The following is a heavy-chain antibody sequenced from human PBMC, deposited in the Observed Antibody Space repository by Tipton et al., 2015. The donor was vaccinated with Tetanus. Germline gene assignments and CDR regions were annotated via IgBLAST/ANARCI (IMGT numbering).Heavy chain of an antibody. D-gene: IGHD6-19*01. Sequence: SLRLSCEASGFTFGHYPMAWVRQAPGKGLEWVSGIAGTVGSTYYRDSVRGRFTVSRDNIGNTLYLQMNSLRAEDTALYYCAKAPRPLPLAGTPPDDYYYMDVWGKGTTVTVSS. CDR1: GFTFGHYP. CDR3: AKAPRPLPLAGTPPDDYYYMDV. V-gene: IGHV3-23*01. CDR2: IAGTVGST. J-gene: IGHJ6*03.